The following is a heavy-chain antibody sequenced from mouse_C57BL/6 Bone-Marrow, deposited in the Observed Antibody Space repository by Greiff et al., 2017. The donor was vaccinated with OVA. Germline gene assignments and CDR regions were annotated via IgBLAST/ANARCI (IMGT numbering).Heavy chain of an antibody. CDR3: ARYYYGSSSSWFAY. CDR2: IHPNSGST. J-gene: IGHJ3*01. Sequence: QVQLKQPGAELVKPGASVKLSCKASGYTFTSYWMHWVKQRPGQGLEWIGMIHPNSGSTNYNEKFKSKATLTVDKSSSTAYMQLSSLTSEDSAVYYCARYYYGSSSSWFAYWGQGTLVTVSA. V-gene: IGHV1-64*01. D-gene: IGHD1-1*01. CDR1: GYTFTSYW.